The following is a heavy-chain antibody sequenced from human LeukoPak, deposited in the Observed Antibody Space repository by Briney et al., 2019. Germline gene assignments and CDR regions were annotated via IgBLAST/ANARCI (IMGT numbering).Heavy chain of an antibody. Sequence: KPSETLSLTCTVSGGSISSSSYYWGWIRQPPGKGLEWIGSIYYSGSTYYNPSLKSRVTISVDTSKNQFSLKLSSVTAADTAVYYCARLLLWFGELLFGYFDYWGQGPWSPSPQ. J-gene: IGHJ4*03. D-gene: IGHD3-10*01. CDR2: IYYSGST. V-gene: IGHV4-39*01. CDR3: ARLLLWFGELLFGYFDY. CDR1: GGSISSSSYY.